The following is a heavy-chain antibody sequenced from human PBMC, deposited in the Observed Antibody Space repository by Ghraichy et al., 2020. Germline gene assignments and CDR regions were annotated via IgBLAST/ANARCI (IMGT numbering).Heavy chain of an antibody. D-gene: IGHD1-26*01. V-gene: IGHV3-30*18. J-gene: IGHJ4*02. CDR3: AKGEDGSPDY. CDR2: ISTDEKTK. CDR1: GFTFSRYG. Sequence: GESLRLSCAASGFTFSRYGLHWVRQAPGKGLEWVTLISTDEKTKYYADSVKGRFTISRDNSKNTLFLQMNSLRAEDTAIYYCAKGEDGSPDYWGQGTLVIVSS.